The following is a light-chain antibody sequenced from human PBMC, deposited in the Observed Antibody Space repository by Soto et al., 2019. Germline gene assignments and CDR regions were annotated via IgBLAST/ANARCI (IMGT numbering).Light chain of an antibody. CDR1: SSDVGGYNY. J-gene: IGLJ1*01. CDR3: SSYTSSSAYV. Sequence: QLALTQPASVSGSPGQSITISCTGTSSDVGGYNYVSWYQQHPGKAPKLMIYEVSNRPSGVSNRFSGSKSGNTASLTISGLQAEDEADYYCSSYTSSSAYVFGTGTKSPS. V-gene: IGLV2-14*01. CDR2: EVS.